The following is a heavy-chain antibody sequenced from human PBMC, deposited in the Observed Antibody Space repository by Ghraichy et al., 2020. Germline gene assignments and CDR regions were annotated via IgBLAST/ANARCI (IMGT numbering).Heavy chain of an antibody. D-gene: IGHD3-3*01. Sequence: SQTLSLTCAISGDSVSSNSAAWNWIRQSPSRGLEWLGRTYYRSKWYNDYAVSVKSRITINPDTSKNQFSLQLNSVTPEDTAVYYCAREGPYDFWSGYSNDYFDYWGQGTLVTVSS. CDR2: TYYRSKWYN. CDR3: AREGPYDFWSGYSNDYFDY. J-gene: IGHJ4*02. V-gene: IGHV6-1*01. CDR1: GDSVSSNSAA.